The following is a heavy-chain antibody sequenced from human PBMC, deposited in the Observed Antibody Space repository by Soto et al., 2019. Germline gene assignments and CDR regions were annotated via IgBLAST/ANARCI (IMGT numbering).Heavy chain of an antibody. CDR3: SRRAPEGFDP. CDR1: GGSFSRYY. V-gene: IGHV4-34*01. CDR2: IDFRGTT. J-gene: IGHJ5*02. Sequence: TLSLTCDVYGGSFSRYYWNWIRRPPGKGLEWIGSIDFRGTTYTNPSLESRVTISVDTSKNHFSLKLDSVTAADTALYYCSRRAPEGFDPWGRGTLVTVSS.